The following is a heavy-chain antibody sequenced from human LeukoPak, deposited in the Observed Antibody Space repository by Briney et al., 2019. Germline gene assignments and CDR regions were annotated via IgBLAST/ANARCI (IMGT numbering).Heavy chain of an antibody. Sequence: SETLSLTCTVSGGSISSYYWSWIRQPPGKGLEWIGYFYYSGSTNYNPSLKTRVTISVDTSKNQFSLRLSSVTAADTAVYYCARKRTGDQGYYFDYWGQGTLVTVSS. J-gene: IGHJ4*02. CDR1: GGSISSYY. D-gene: IGHD1-1*01. V-gene: IGHV4-59*01. CDR3: ARKRTGDQGYYFDY. CDR2: FYYSGST.